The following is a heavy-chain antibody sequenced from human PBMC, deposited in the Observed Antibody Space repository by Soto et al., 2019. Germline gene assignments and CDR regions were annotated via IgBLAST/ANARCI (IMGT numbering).Heavy chain of an antibody. D-gene: IGHD2-8*01. V-gene: IGHV1-8*02. CDR1: GYTFTSYY. Sequence: GASVKVSCKASGYTFTSYYMHWVRQATGQGLEWMGWMNPNSGNTGYAQKFQGRVTMTRNTSISTAYMELSSLRSEDTAVYYCARGRYCTNGVCYTQFYYYYYGMDVWGQGTTVTVSS. CDR3: ARGRYCTNGVCYTQFYYYYYGMDV. J-gene: IGHJ6*02. CDR2: MNPNSGNT.